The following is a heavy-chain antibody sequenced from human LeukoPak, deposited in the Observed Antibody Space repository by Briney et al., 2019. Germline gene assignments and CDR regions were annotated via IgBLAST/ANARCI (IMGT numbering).Heavy chain of an antibody. CDR1: GLNYCEYC. D-gene: IGHD3-22*01. J-gene: IGHJ4*02. V-gene: IGHV3-11*06. CDR3: TRELLVSNDGSGYLDY. Sequence: GGSLRLSCSASGLNYCEYCMSWLRQAPGKGLEWVSYISSSSSYTNYADSVKGRFTISRDNAKNSLYLQMNSLRAEDTAVYYDTRELLVSNDGSGYLDYWGQGTLVTVSS. CDR2: ISSSSSYT.